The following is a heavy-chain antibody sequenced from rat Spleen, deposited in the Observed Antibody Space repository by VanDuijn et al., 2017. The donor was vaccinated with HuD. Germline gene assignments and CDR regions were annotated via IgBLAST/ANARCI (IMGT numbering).Heavy chain of an antibody. D-gene: IGHD5-1*01. CDR3: VRLLGAPDWYFDF. CDR2: ISYDGGNT. Sequence: EVQLVESGGGXXXPGXXLKLSXXXSGXXXSDXXXAXXXQAPSKGLELVASISYDGGNTYYRGSVKGRFTISRDNAKSTRYLQMDSLRSEDTATYYCVRLLGAPDWYFDFWGPGTMVTVSS. V-gene: IGHV5-25*01. J-gene: IGHJ1*01. CDR1: GXXXSDXX.